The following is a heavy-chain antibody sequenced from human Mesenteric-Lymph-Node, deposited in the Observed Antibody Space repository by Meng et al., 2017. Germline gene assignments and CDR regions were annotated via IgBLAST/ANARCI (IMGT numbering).Heavy chain of an antibody. CDR1: GGSFSGYY. Sequence: HVQLRQWGAGLLKPSETLSLTCAVYGGSFSGYYWSWIRQPPGKGLEWIGEINHSGSTNYNPSLKSRVTISVDTSKNQFSLNLSSVTAADTAVYYCGRDQGRQLINHWGQGTLVTVSS. CDR3: GRDQGRQLINH. J-gene: IGHJ4*02. D-gene: IGHD1-1*01. V-gene: IGHV4-34*01. CDR2: INHSGST.